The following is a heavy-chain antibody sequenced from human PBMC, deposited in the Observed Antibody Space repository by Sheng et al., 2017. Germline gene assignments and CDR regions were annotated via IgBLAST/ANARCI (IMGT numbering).Heavy chain of an antibody. J-gene: IGHJ4*02. Sequence: QVQLVQSGAEVKKPGASVKVSCKASGYTFTSYDINWVRQATGQGLEWMGWMNPNSGNTGYAQKFQGRVTMTRNTSISTAYMELSSLRSEDTAVYYCARGRRLPPNKRYYFDYWGQGTLVTVSS. D-gene: IGHD5-12*01. CDR3: ARGRRLPPNKRYYFDY. CDR2: MNPNSGNT. CDR1: GYTFTSYD. V-gene: IGHV1-8*01.